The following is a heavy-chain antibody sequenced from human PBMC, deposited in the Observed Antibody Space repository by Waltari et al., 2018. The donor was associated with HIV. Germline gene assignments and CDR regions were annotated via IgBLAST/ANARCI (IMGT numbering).Heavy chain of an antibody. D-gene: IGHD3-16*02. CDR1: GGSISSGSYY. CDR2: IYTSGST. CDR3: ARDSPSRLRLGELSFFGGMDV. J-gene: IGHJ6*02. Sequence: QVQLQESGPGLVKPSQTLSLTCTVSGGSISSGSYYWSWIRQPAGKGLEWIGRIYTSGSTNYNPSLKSRVTIAVDTSKNQFSLKLSSVTAADTAVYYCARDSPSRLRLGELSFFGGMDVWGQGTTVTVSS. V-gene: IGHV4-61*02.